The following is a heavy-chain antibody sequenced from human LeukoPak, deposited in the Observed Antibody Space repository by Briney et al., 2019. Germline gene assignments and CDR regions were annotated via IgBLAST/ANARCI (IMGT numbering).Heavy chain of an antibody. J-gene: IGHJ4*02. Sequence: SETLSLTCAVYGGSFSGYYWSWIRQPPGKGLEWIGSIYHSGSTYYNPSLKSRVTISVDTSKNQFSLKLSSVTAADTAVYYCARVLNYDSSGAFDYWGQGTLVTVSS. CDR2: IYHSGST. CDR1: GGSFSGYY. CDR3: ARVLNYDSSGAFDY. V-gene: IGHV4-34*01. D-gene: IGHD3-22*01.